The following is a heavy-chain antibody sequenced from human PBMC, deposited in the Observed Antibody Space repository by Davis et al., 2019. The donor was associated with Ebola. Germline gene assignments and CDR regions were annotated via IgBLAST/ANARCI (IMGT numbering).Heavy chain of an antibody. CDR3: ARIPSKLSRGTMVRGASGY. CDR1: GYTFTSYG. J-gene: IGHJ4*02. CDR2: ISGYNDNT. Sequence: AASVKVSCKASGYTFTSYGISWVRQAPGQGLEWMGWISGYNDNTNYAQKLQGRVTVTTDTSTSTAYMELRSLRSDDTAVYYCARIPSKLSRGTMVRGASGYWGQGTMVAVSS. D-gene: IGHD3-10*01. V-gene: IGHV1-18*01.